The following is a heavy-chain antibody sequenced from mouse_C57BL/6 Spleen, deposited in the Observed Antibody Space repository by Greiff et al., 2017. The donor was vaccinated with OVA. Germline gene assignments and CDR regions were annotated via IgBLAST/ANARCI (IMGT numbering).Heavy chain of an antibody. Sequence: VQLVESGAELVRPGASVTLSCKASGYTFTDYEMHWVKQTPVHGLEWIGAIDPETGGTAYNQKFKGKAILTADKSSSTAYMELRSLTSEDSAVYYCTRSYGSSPAWFAYWGQGTLVTVSA. J-gene: IGHJ3*01. CDR1: GYTFTDYE. CDR2: IDPETGGT. D-gene: IGHD1-1*01. CDR3: TRSYGSSPAWFAY. V-gene: IGHV1-15*01.